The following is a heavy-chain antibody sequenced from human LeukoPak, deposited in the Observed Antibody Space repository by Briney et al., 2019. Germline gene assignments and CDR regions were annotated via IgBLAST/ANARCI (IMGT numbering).Heavy chain of an antibody. CDR3: AIGTPAAGIFEY. V-gene: IGHV1-2*06. J-gene: IGHJ4*02. Sequence: ASVKVSCKASGYTFTGYYIYWVRQAPGQGLEWLGRINPNSGDTNYAQKFQGRVTMTRDTSISEAYMDLSSLTSDDAAVYYSAIGTPAAGIFEYWGQGALVTVSS. CDR2: INPNSGDT. D-gene: IGHD6-13*01. CDR1: GYTFTGYY.